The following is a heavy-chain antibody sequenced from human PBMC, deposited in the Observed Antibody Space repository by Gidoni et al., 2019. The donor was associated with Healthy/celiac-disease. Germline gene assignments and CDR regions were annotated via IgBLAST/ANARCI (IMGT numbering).Heavy chain of an antibody. CDR1: GFTFSSYA. CDR3: AKEDRAGYFGY. V-gene: IGHV3-23*01. D-gene: IGHD3-9*01. CDR2: ISGSGGSK. Sequence: EVQLLESGGGLVQPGGSLRLSCAASGFTFSSYAMSWVRQAPGKGLEGVSAISGSGGSKYYADSVKGRFTSSRDKAKNTLYLQMNSLRAEDTAVYYCAKEDRAGYFGYWGQGTLVTVSS. J-gene: IGHJ4*02.